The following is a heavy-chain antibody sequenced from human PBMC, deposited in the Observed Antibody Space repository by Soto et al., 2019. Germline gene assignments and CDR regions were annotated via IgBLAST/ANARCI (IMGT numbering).Heavy chain of an antibody. D-gene: IGHD4-17*01. V-gene: IGHV4-39*01. CDR2: IYYSGMS. Sequence: ESLSLACPVSGGSITSSSYYWGWIRQPPGKGLEWIGGIYYSGMSYYNPSLKSRVTMSVDTSKNQFSLNLNSVTAADAAVYYCARQRTTVVNQAYFDHWGQGTMVT. CDR3: ARQRTTVVNQAYFDH. CDR1: GGSITSSSYY. J-gene: IGHJ4*02.